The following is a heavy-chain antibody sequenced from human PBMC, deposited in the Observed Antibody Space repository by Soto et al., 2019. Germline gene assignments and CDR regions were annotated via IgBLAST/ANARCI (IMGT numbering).Heavy chain of an antibody. Sequence: ASVKVSCKASGYTLTNFYIHWVRQAPGQGLEWMGGFDPDDGETNYAHNFQGRVTMTEDTSTDTAYMELSSLRSEDMAVYYCATDLGGSGWYYNYWGQGTLVTVSS. J-gene: IGHJ4*02. V-gene: IGHV1-24*01. D-gene: IGHD6-19*01. CDR3: ATDLGGSGWYYNY. CDR2: FDPDDGET. CDR1: GYTLTNFY.